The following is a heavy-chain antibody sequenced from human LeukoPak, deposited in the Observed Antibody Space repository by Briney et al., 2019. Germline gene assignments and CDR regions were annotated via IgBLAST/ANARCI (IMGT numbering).Heavy chain of an antibody. Sequence: GGSLRLSCVASGFTFSSYAVGWVRQAPGEGLEWVSSIVGSSATTYYADSVKGRFTVSGDNSKNTLYLQLNGLRLEDTAVYYCAKGSNTWGYYFDYWGQGTLVTVSS. CDR3: AKGSNTWGYYFDY. J-gene: IGHJ4*02. D-gene: IGHD6-13*01. CDR1: GFTFSSYA. CDR2: IVGSSATT. V-gene: IGHV3-23*01.